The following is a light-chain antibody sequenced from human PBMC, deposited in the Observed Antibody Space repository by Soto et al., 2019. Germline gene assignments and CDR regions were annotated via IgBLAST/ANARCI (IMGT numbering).Light chain of an antibody. CDR1: QGISSA. V-gene: IGKV1-13*02. CDR2: DAS. J-gene: IGKJ4*01. CDR3: QQSPRT. Sequence: IQMAQSPFSMYASGGDRVNITCRASQGISSALAWYQQKPGKAPKLLIYDASSLESGVPSRSSGSGSGTDFSLTGSSLQPEDFATYYCQQSPRTCGGGTKVDIK.